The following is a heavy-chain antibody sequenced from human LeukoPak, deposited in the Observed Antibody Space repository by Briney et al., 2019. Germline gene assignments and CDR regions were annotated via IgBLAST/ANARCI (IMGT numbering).Heavy chain of an antibody. CDR3: ARGGNSSWDY. CDR1: GFLFSDYW. D-gene: IGHD6-6*01. V-gene: IGHV3-7*01. Sequence: GGSLRLSCAASGFLFSDYWMSWVRQAPGKGLEWVANIKPDGTEKYYVDSLKGRFTISRDNAKNSLYLQMNSLRVEDTAVYYCARGGNSSWDYWGQGALVTVSS. CDR2: IKPDGTEK. J-gene: IGHJ4*02.